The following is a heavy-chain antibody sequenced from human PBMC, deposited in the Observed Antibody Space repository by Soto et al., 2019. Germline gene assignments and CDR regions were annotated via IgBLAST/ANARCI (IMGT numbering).Heavy chain of an antibody. CDR3: ASTYYDFWSGYQAPRGFDY. CDR2: IYYSGST. J-gene: IGHJ4*02. Sequence: SETLSLTCTVSGGSISSYYLSWIRQPPGKGLEWIGYIYYSGSTNYNPSLKSRVTISVDTSKNQFSLKLSSVTAADTAVYYCASTYYDFWSGYQAPRGFDYWGQGTLVTVSS. D-gene: IGHD3-3*01. CDR1: GGSISSYY. V-gene: IGHV4-59*01.